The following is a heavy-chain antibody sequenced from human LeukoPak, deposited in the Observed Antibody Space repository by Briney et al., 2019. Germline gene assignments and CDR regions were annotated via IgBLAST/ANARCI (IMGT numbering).Heavy chain of an antibody. D-gene: IGHD5-18*01. Sequence: GGSLRLSCTASGFTFGDYAMSWFRQAPGKGLEWVGFIRSKAYGGTTEYAASVKGRLTISRDDSKSIAYLQMNSLKTEDTAVYYCTRDGVGYSYGYSRFDYWGQGTLVTVSS. V-gene: IGHV3-49*03. CDR3: TRDGVGYSYGYSRFDY. J-gene: IGHJ4*02. CDR2: IRSKAYGGTT. CDR1: GFTFGDYA.